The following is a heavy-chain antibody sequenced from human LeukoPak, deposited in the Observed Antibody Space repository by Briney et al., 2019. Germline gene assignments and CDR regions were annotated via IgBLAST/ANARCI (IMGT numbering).Heavy chain of an antibody. CDR1: GFTFSNAW. V-gene: IGHV3-48*02. Sequence: GGSLRLSCAASGFTFSNAWMSWVRQAPGKGLEWVSYISRSSSTIYYADSVKGRFTISRDNAKNSLYLQMNSLRDEDTAVYYCARDQFYAFDIWGQGTMVTVSS. CDR2: ISRSSSTI. CDR3: ARDQFYAFDI. J-gene: IGHJ3*02.